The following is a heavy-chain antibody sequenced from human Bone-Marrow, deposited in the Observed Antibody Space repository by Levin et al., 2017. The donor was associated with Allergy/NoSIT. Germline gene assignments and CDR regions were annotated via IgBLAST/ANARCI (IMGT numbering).Heavy chain of an antibody. D-gene: IGHD3-3*01. V-gene: IGHV3-15*01. J-gene: IGHJ6*02. Sequence: GESLKISCAASGFTFSNAWMSWVRQAPGKGLEWVGRIKSKTDGGTTDYAAPVKGRFTISRDDSKNTLYLQMNSLKTEDTAVYYCTTFSRVRFLEGEYYYYYGMDVWGQGTTVTVSS. CDR2: IKSKTDGGTT. CDR3: TTFSRVRFLEGEYYYYYGMDV. CDR1: GFTFSNAW.